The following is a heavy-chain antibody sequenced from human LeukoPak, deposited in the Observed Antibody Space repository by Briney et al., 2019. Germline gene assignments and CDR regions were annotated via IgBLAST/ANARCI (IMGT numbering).Heavy chain of an antibody. CDR3: ARTTPYDSSGYDDLDY. Sequence: ASVKVSCKASGYTFTSYYMHWVRQAPGQGLEWMGIINPSGGSTSYAQKFQSRVTMTRDTSTSTVYMELSSLRSEDTAVYYCARTTPYDSSGYDDLDYWGQGTLVTVSS. J-gene: IGHJ4*02. CDR1: GYTFTSYY. V-gene: IGHV1-46*01. CDR2: INPSGGST. D-gene: IGHD3-22*01.